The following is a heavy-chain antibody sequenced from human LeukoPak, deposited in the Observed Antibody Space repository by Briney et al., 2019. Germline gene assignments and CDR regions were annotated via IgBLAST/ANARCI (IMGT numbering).Heavy chain of an antibody. V-gene: IGHV1-2*02. CDR2: INPNSGGT. J-gene: IGHJ4*02. CDR1: GYTFTGDY. D-gene: IGHD3-16*01. Sequence: ASVKVSCKASGYTFTGDYMHWVRQALGEGLAWMGWINPNSGGTNYAQKFQGRVTMTRDTSISTAYMELSRLRSDDTAVYYCARDLGGAVGYWGQGTLVTVSS. CDR3: ARDLGGAVGY.